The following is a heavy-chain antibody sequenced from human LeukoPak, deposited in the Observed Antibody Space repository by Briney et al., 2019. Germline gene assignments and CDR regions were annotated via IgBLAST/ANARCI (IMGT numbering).Heavy chain of an antibody. J-gene: IGHJ4*02. CDR3: AKHEGSSGSYCHFHY. Sequence: GGSLRLSCAASGFTFSSYAMSWVRQAPGKGLQWVSAMTGSGGSTYYAASVKGRFTISRDNSKNTLYLQMNRLRAEDTAVYYCAKHEGSSGSYCHFHYWGQGTLVTVSS. V-gene: IGHV3-23*01. CDR2: MTGSGGST. D-gene: IGHD3-10*01. CDR1: GFTFSSYA.